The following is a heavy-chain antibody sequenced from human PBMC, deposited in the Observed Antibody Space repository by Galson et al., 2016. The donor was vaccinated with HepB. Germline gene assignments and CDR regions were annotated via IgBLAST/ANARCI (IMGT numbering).Heavy chain of an antibody. V-gene: IGHV1-69*13. J-gene: IGHJ6*02. CDR3: ARGRSPYPGSYFGMDV. CDR2: IVPMFDST. D-gene: IGHD1-14*01. CDR1: GGSFRSHA. Sequence: SVKVSCKASGGSFRSHAITWVRQAPGHGLEWMGGIVPMFDSTKYAQKFQARATITADESTTTVYLELNSLTSDDTAVYYCARGRSPYPGSYFGMDVGGQGTTVSVSS.